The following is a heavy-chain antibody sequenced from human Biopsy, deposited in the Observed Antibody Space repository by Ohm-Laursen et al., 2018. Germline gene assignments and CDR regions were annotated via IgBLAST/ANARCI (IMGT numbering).Heavy chain of an antibody. V-gene: IGHV1-69*06. CDR2: SIPLFNTA. D-gene: IGHD3-22*01. Sequence: ASSVKASCKASGGTFTNHAVGWVRQAPGQGLEWVGRSIPLFNTANYADKFQGRVTLTADKSTTTAYMELSSLRSEDTAIYYCARFPLGAYDDSGSYRAVEHWYFDLWGRGTLVTVSS. CDR3: ARFPLGAYDDSGSYRAVEHWYFDL. J-gene: IGHJ2*01. CDR1: GGTFTNHA.